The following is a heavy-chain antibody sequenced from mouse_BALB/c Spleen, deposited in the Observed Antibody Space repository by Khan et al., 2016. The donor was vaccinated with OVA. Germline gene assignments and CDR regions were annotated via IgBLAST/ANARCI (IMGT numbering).Heavy chain of an antibody. Sequence: VQLQQSGPELVKPGASVKISCKTSGYTFTEYTLHWMKQSHGKSLEWIGVINPKNGVTSYNQKFKGKATLTVDKSSCTAYMEFRSLTSEDSAVYYCARDAGRYWGQGTSVTVSS. V-gene: IGHV1-18*01. CDR3: ARDAGRY. CDR2: INPKNGVT. J-gene: IGHJ4*01. CDR1: GYTFTEYT. D-gene: IGHD3-3*01.